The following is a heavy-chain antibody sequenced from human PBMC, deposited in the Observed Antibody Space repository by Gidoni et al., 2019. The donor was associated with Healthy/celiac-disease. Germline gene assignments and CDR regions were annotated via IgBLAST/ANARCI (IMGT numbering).Heavy chain of an antibody. D-gene: IGHD5-12*01. CDR3: ARGGLDSGYAPPHFYYYYGMDV. J-gene: IGHJ6*02. V-gene: IGHV1-69*04. CDR2: IIPILGIA. CDR1: GGTFSSYA. Sequence: QVQLVQSGAEVKKHGTSVKVSCKASGGTFSSYAISWVRQAPGQGLEWMGRIIPILGIANYAQKFQGTVTITADKSTSTAYMELSSLRSEDTAVYYCARGGLDSGYAPPHFYYYYGMDVWGQGTTVTVSS.